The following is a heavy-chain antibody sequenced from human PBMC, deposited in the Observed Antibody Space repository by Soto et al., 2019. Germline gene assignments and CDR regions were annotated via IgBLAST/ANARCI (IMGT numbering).Heavy chain of an antibody. CDR1: GFTFSSYD. V-gene: IGHV3-13*01. D-gene: IGHD6-19*01. CDR3: ARDRRGWYEGGAFDI. CDR2: IGTAGDT. Sequence: GGSLRLSCAASGFTFSSYDMHWVRQATGKGLEWVSAIGTAGDTYYPGSVKGRFTISRENAKNSLYLQMNSLRAEDTAVYYCARDRRGWYEGGAFDIWGQGTMVTVSS. J-gene: IGHJ3*02.